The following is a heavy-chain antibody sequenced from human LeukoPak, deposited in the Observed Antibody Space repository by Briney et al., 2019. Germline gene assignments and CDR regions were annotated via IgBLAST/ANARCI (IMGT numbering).Heavy chain of an antibody. V-gene: IGHV2-70*04. CDR3: ARKASSGYYFDY. D-gene: IGHD3-22*01. CDR1: GFSLSTSRMR. Sequence: SGPALVKPTQPLTLTCTFSGFSLSTSRMRVSWIRQPPGKALEWLARIDWDDDEFYSTSLKTRLTISKDTSKNQVVLTMTNMDPVDTATYYCARKASSGYYFDYWGQGVLVTVSS. J-gene: IGHJ4*02. CDR2: IDWDDDE.